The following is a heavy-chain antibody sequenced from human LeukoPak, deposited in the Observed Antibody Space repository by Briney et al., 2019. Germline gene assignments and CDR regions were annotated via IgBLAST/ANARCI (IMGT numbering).Heavy chain of an antibody. CDR1: GYTFTSYA. Sequence: ASVKVSCKASGYTFTSYAMNWVRQAPGQGLEWMGWINTNTGNPTYAQGFTGRFVFSLDTSVSTAYLQISSLKAEDTAVYYCASSGVLWGELLLYFQHWGQGTLVTVSS. J-gene: IGHJ1*01. CDR3: ASSGVLWGELLLYFQH. CDR2: INTNTGNP. V-gene: IGHV7-4-1*02. D-gene: IGHD1-26*01.